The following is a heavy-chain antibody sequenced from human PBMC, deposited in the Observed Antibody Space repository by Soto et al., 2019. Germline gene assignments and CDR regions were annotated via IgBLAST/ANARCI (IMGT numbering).Heavy chain of an antibody. CDR2: INHSGST. J-gene: IGHJ6*02. CDR1: CGSFSGYY. V-gene: IGHV4-34*01. Sequence: SETLSLTCAVYCGSFSGYYWSWIRQPPWKGLEWIVEINHSGSTNYNPSLKSRVTISVDTSKNQFSLKLSSVTAADTAVYYCARDYYYGMDVWGQGTTVTFSS. CDR3: ARDYYYGMDV.